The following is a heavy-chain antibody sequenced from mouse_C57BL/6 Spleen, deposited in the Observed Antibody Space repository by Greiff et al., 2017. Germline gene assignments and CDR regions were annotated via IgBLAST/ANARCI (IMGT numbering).Heavy chain of an antibody. CDR1: GYTFTDYN. D-gene: IGHD2-4*01. Sequence: EVQLQQSGPELVKPGASVKIPCKASGYTFTDYNMDWVKQSHGKSLEWIGDINPNNGGTIYNQKFKGKATLTVDKSSSTAYMELRSLTSEDTAVYYCARGGYDYDVEGAWFAYWGQGTLVTVSA. CDR3: ARGGYDYDVEGAWFAY. V-gene: IGHV1-18*01. CDR2: INPNNGGT. J-gene: IGHJ3*01.